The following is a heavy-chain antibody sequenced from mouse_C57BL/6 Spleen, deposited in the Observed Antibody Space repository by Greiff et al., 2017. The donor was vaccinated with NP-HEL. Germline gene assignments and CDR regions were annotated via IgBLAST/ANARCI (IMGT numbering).Heavy chain of an antibody. Sequence: QVQLQQPGAELVKPGASVKLSCKASGYTFTSYWMHWVKQRPGRGLEWIGRIDPTSGGTKYNEKFKSKATLTVDKSSSTAYMQLSSLTSEDSAVYYCAREGYDYDLAYWGKGTLVTVSA. CDR2: IDPTSGGT. CDR1: GYTFTSYW. J-gene: IGHJ3*01. V-gene: IGHV1-72*01. CDR3: AREGYDYDLAY. D-gene: IGHD2-4*01.